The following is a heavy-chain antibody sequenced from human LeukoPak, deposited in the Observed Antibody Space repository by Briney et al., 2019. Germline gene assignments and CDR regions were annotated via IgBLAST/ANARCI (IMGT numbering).Heavy chain of an antibody. CDR2: ILYDGTNK. CDR1: GFTFNTYG. Sequence: GGSLRLSCAASGFTFNTYGMHWVRQAPGKGLEWVSVILYDGTNKYYADSVKGRFTISRDNSRNTLYLQMNSLRAEDTAVYYCARGDDYSSHNDSYYFDSWGQGALVTVSS. V-gene: IGHV3-30*03. CDR3: ARGDDYSSHNDSYYFDS. D-gene: IGHD4-11*01. J-gene: IGHJ4*02.